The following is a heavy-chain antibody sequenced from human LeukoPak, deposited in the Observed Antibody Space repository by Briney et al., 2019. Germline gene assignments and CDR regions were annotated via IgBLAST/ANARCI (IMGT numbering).Heavy chain of an antibody. D-gene: IGHD2-2*01. Sequence: GGSLRLSCAASGFTFSSYAMHWVRQAPGKGLEWVAVISYDGSNKYYADSVKGRSTISRDNSKNTLFLQINSLRAEDTAVYYCARDVAQYVVVPAAMGADHWGQGTLVTVSS. CDR3: ARDVAQYVVVPAAMGADH. J-gene: IGHJ4*02. CDR2: ISYDGSNK. CDR1: GFTFSSYA. V-gene: IGHV3-30*04.